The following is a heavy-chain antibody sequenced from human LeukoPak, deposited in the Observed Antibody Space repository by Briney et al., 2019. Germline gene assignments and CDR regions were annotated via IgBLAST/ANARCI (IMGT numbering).Heavy chain of an antibody. CDR2: IYSGSST. CDR3: ARSGGWEGMDV. Sequence: GGSLRLSCAASGFTVSSYYMNWVRQAPGKGLEWVSVIYSGSSTYYADSVKALFTISRENSKNTLYLQMNRLRAEDKAVYYCARSGGWEGMDVWGQGTAVPVSS. V-gene: IGHV3-53*01. CDR1: GFTVSSYY. D-gene: IGHD1-1*01. J-gene: IGHJ6*02.